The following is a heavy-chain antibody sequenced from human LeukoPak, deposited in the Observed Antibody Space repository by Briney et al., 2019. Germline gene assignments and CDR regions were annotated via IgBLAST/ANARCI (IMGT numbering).Heavy chain of an antibody. J-gene: IGHJ1*01. D-gene: IGHD3-3*01. CDR2: FDPEDGET. Sequence: ASVKVSCKVSGYTLTELSMHWVRQAPGKGLEWMGGFDPEDGETIYAQKFQGRVTMTEDTSTDTAYMELSSLRSEDTAVYYCARGRRDYDFWSGYYYAEYFQHWGQGTLVTVSS. CDR3: ARGRRDYDFWSGYYYAEYFQH. CDR1: GYTLTELS. V-gene: IGHV1-24*01.